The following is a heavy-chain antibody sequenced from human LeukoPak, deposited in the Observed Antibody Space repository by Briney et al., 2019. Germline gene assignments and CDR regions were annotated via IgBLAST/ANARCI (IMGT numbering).Heavy chain of an antibody. V-gene: IGHV6-1*01. CDR2: TYYRSKWYN. Sequence: SQTLSLTCAISGDSVSRNSAAWNWIRQSPSRGLEWLGRTYYRSKWYNDYAVSVESRITINPDTSKNQFSLQLNSVTPEDTAVYYCARADGDRDGYNFWFDPWGQGTLVTVSS. CDR1: GDSVSRNSAA. J-gene: IGHJ5*02. CDR3: ARADGDRDGYNFWFDP. D-gene: IGHD5-24*01.